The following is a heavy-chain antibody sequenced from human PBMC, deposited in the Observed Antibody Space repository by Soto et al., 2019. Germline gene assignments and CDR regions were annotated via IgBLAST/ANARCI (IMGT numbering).Heavy chain of an antibody. CDR2: ISYDGSNK. CDR3: ARGNDYGDY. Sequence: QVQLVESGGGVVQPGRSLRLSCAASGFTFSSYAMHWVRQAPGKGLEWVAVISYDGSNKYYADSVKGRFTISRDNSKNTLYLQMNSRRAEDTAVYYCARGNDYGDYWGQGTLVTVSS. V-gene: IGHV3-30-3*01. D-gene: IGHD2-8*01. CDR1: GFTFSSYA. J-gene: IGHJ4*02.